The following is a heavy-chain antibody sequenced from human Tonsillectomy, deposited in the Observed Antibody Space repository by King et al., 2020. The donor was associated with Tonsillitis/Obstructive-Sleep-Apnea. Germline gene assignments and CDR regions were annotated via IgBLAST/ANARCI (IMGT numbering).Heavy chain of an antibody. CDR1: GFTFSSNG. CDR2: IWCDGGNK. CDR3: ARGWGAQAGNFDY. Sequence: QVQLVESGGGVVQPGRSLRLSCAASGFTFSSNGMHWVRQAPGKGLEWVAVIWCDGGNKYYADSVKGRFTISRDNPKNTLYLQMNSLRAEDTAVYYCARGWGAQAGNFDYWGQGTLVTVSS. J-gene: IGHJ4*02. D-gene: IGHD6-19*01. V-gene: IGHV3-33*01.